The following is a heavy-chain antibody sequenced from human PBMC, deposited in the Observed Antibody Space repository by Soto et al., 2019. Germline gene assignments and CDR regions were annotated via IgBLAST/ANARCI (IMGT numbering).Heavy chain of an antibody. V-gene: IGHV3-48*01. CDR1: GFTFSSYS. D-gene: IGHD6-13*01. CDR2: ISSSSSTI. CDR3: ARHPEPIAQIGWFDP. Sequence: EVQLVESGGGLVQPGGSLRLSCAASGFTFSSYSMNWVRQAPGKGLEGVSYISSSSSTIYYADSVKGRFTISRDNAKNSLYLQMNSLRAEDTAVYYCARHPEPIAQIGWFDPWGQGTLVTVSS. J-gene: IGHJ5*02.